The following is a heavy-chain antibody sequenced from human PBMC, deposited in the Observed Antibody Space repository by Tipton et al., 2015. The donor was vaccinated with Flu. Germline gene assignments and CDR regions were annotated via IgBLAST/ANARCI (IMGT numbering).Heavy chain of an antibody. D-gene: IGHD4-11*01. Sequence: TLSLTCAVSGYSIRSSNYYWGWIRQPPGKGLEWIGNIFHSGNTYHNPSLKSRVTISIDTSKNQLSLKLSSVTAADTAVYYRARRDYSNYASEPKNWFDPWGQGTLVTVSS. CDR1: GYSIRSSNYY. J-gene: IGHJ5*02. CDR3: ARRDYSNYASEPKNWFDP. CDR2: IFHSGNT. V-gene: IGHV4-38-2*01.